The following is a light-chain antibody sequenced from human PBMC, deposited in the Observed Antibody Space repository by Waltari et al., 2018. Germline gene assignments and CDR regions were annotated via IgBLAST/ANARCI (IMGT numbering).Light chain of an antibody. V-gene: IGKV3-11*01. CDR1: QSVSSY. CDR3: QQRSNWPRT. Sequence: EIVLTQSPATLSLSPGERATLSCRASQSVSSYLAWYQQKPGQAPRLLIYDASNRATGSAGRFSGSGSGTDFTLTISSLEPEDFAVYYCQQRSNWPRTFGQGTKVEIK. J-gene: IGKJ1*01. CDR2: DAS.